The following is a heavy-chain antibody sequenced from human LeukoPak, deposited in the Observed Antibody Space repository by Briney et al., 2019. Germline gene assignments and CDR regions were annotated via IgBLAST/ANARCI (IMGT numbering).Heavy chain of an antibody. D-gene: IGHD3-10*01. Sequence: GGSLRLSCAASGFTFSSYAMSWVRQAPGKGLKWVSAISGSGGSTYYADSVKGRFTISRDNSKNTLYLQMNSLRAEDTAVYYCAEVTMVRGYYFDYWGQGTLVTVSS. CDR3: AEVTMVRGYYFDY. V-gene: IGHV3-23*01. CDR1: GFTFSSYA. J-gene: IGHJ4*02. CDR2: ISGSGGST.